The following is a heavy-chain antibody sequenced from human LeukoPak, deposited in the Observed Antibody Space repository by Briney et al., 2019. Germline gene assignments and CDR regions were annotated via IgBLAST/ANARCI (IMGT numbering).Heavy chain of an antibody. D-gene: IGHD4-17*01. CDR2: IYPGDSDT. J-gene: IGHJ2*01. Sequence: GESLKISCKGSGYSFTSHWIGWVRQMPGKGLEWMGIIYPGDSDTRYSPSFQGQVTISADKSITTAYLQWSSLKASDTAMYYCARRGMTPVTTTRPHWYFDLWGRGTLLTVSS. CDR3: ARRGMTPVTTTRPHWYFDL. CDR1: GYSFTSHW. V-gene: IGHV5-51*01.